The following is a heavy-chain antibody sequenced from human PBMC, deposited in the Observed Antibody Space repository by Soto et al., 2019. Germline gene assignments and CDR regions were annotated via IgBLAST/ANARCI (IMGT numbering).Heavy chain of an antibody. V-gene: IGHV1-46*01. CDR3: ERVRTRDFWSGYSTVDF. J-gene: IGHJ3*01. CDR1: GYTFTSYI. D-gene: IGHD3-3*01. Sequence: QVLLVQSGAEVKTPGASVKVSCKTSGYTFTSYIIHWVRQAPGRGLEWVGLINPSGGGTNYAQNFPGRVTVTRDSSTTTVYMDLKSLTYEDTAVYYCERVRTRDFWSGYSTVDFWGQGTLVSVS. CDR2: INPSGGGT.